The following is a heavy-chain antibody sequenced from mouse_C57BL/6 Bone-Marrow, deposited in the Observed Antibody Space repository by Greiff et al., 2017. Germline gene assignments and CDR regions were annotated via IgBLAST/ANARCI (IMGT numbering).Heavy chain of an antibody. J-gene: IGHJ4*01. CDR1: GFTFSSYG. CDR3: ASSWDY. Sequence: EVKLMESGGDLVKPGGSLKLSCAASGFTFSSYGMSWVRQTPDKRLEWVATISSGGSYTYYPDSVKGRFTISRDNAKNTLYLQMSILKSEDTAMYYCASSWDYWGQGTSVTVSS. V-gene: IGHV5-6*01. CDR2: ISSGGSYT.